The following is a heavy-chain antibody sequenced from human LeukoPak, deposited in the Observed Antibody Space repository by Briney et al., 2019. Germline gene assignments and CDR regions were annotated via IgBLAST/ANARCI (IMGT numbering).Heavy chain of an antibody. CDR1: GASICSGTYY. V-gene: IGHV4-31*03. Sequence: PSETLSLTCTVSGASICSGTYYWTWIRQHPGKGLEWIGYISSSGTTYYNPSLRSRVTTSLDTSKNQFSLKVTSVTAADTAVYFCARARGTVVTDHWGQGILVTVSS. CDR3: ARARGTVVTDH. D-gene: IGHD4-23*01. CDR2: ISSSGTT. J-gene: IGHJ4*02.